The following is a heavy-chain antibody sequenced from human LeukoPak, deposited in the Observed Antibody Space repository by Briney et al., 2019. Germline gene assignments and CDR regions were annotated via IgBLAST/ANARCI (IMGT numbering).Heavy chain of an antibody. Sequence: GGSLRLSCAASGFTFSSCAMSWVRQAPGKGLEWVSALSGSGGTTYYADSVKGRFTISRDIPKDTLYLQMNSLRAEDTAVYYCAKDGAILWTQKYFDYWGQGTLVTVSS. CDR3: AKDGAILWTQKYFDY. CDR1: GFTFSSCA. CDR2: LSGSGGTT. V-gene: IGHV3-23*01. D-gene: IGHD2-21*01. J-gene: IGHJ4*02.